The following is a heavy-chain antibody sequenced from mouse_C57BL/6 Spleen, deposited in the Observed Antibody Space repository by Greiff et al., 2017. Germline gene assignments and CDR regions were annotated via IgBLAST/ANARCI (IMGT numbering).Heavy chain of an antibody. CDR2: ISSGSSTI. V-gene: IGHV5-17*01. CDR3: AGRDYHLDY. D-gene: IGHD2-4*01. Sequence: EVKLQESGGGLVKPGGSLKLSCAASGFTFSDYGMHWVRQAPEKGLEWVAYISSGSSTIYYADTVKGRFTISRDNDKNTLFLQMPSLRSEATSTYYCAGRDYHLDYWGQGTTLTVSS. J-gene: IGHJ2*01. CDR1: GFTFSDYG.